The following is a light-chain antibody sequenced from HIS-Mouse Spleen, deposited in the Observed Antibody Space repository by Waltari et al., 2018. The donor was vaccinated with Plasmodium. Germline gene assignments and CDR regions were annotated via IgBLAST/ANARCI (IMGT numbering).Light chain of an antibody. V-gene: IGLV2-23*01. CDR2: EGS. CDR3: CSYAGSSTLV. CDR1: SSDVGSYNL. J-gene: IGLJ2*01. Sequence: QSALTHPASVSGSPGQSITLSCTGTSSDVGSYNLVSWYQQHPGKAPKLMIYEGSKRPSGVSNRFSGSKSGNTASLTISGLQAEDEADYYCCSYAGSSTLVFGGGTKLTVL.